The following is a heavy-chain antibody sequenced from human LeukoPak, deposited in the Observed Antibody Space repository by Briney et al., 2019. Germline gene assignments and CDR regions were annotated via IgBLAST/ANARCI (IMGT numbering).Heavy chain of an antibody. CDR1: GGSFSLYL. Sequence: PSETLSLTCGVSGGSFSLYLRSWLGQPPGKGLDWVGEISQSGSTNYNPSLKSRVTISVDTSKNQFSLKLSSVTAADTAVYYCARDCIPYDYVWGSYRHLNWFDPWGQGTLVTVSS. CDR3: ARDCIPYDYVWGSYRHLNWFDP. D-gene: IGHD3-16*02. J-gene: IGHJ5*02. V-gene: IGHV4-34*01. CDR2: ISQSGST.